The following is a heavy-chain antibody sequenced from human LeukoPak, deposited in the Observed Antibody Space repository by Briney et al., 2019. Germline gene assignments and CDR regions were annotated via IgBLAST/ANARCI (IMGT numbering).Heavy chain of an antibody. CDR1: GGTFSSYA. D-gene: IGHD2-15*01. J-gene: IGHJ4*02. V-gene: IGHV1-69*13. CDR2: IIPIFGTA. CDR3: ARGYCSGGSCYSGLFDY. Sequence: SVKVSCKASGGTFSSYAISWVRQAPGQGLEWMGGIIPIFGTANYAQKFQGRVTITADESTSTAYMELSSLRSEDTAVYYCARGYCSGGSCYSGLFDYWGQGTLVTVSS.